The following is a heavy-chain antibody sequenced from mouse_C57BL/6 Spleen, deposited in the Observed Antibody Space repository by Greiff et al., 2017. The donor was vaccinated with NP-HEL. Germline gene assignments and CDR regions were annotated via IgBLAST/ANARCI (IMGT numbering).Heavy chain of an antibody. Sequence: EVKLVESGGDLVKPGGSLKLSCAASGFTFSSYGMSWVRQTPDKRLEWVATISSGGSYTYYPDSVKGRFTISRDNAKNTLYLQMSSLKSEDTAMYCCRRRGYDGSRYFDVWGTGTTVTVSS. D-gene: IGHD2-3*01. CDR3: RRRGYDGSRYFDV. CDR1: GFTFSSYG. J-gene: IGHJ1*03. V-gene: IGHV5-6*02. CDR2: ISSGGSYT.